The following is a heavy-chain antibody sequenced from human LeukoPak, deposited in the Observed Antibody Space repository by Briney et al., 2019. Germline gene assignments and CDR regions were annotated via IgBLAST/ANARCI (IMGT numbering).Heavy chain of an antibody. J-gene: IGHJ4*02. V-gene: IGHV3-23*01. D-gene: IGHD4-17*01. CDR1: GFTFSSYA. CDR2: ISGSDDKT. CDR3: AKNGEGFGDSLIDY. Sequence: PGGSLRLSCAASGFTFSSYAMSWVRQAPGKGLEWVSVISGSDDKTYYADSVRGRFTISRDNPKNTLYLQMNSLRAEDTAVYYCAKNGEGFGDSLIDYWGQGTLVTVSS.